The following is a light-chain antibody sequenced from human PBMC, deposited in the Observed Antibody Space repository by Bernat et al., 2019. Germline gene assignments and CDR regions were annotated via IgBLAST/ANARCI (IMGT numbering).Light chain of an antibody. CDR3: GSYTGINNCV. CDR2: EVT. J-gene: IGLJ1*01. V-gene: IGLV2-8*01. CDR1: SSDIGGYNY. Sequence: QSALTQPPSASGSPGQSVTISCTGTSSDIGGYNYVSWYQQHPGKAPKLIIYEVTQRPSGVPDRFSGSKSGYTASLTVSGLQPDDEADYYCGSYTGINNCVFGTGTKVTVL.